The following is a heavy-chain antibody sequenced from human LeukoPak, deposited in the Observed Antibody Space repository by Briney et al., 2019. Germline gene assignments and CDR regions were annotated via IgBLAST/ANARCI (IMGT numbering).Heavy chain of an antibody. J-gene: IGHJ4*02. V-gene: IGHV1-2*02. Sequence: ASVKVSCKASGYTFTSYGISWVRQAPGQGLEWMGWVHPASGGTNYAQKFQGRVSMTRDTSINTAYMELSDLRSDDTAVYYCAGQKDPRPIDYWGQGTLITASS. CDR2: VHPASGGT. CDR1: GYTFTSYG. CDR3: AGQKDPRPIDY.